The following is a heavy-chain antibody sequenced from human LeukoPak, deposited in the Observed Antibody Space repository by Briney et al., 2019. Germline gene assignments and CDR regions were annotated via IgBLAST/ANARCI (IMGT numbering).Heavy chain of an antibody. D-gene: IGHD4-17*01. J-gene: IGHJ4*02. CDR3: AKDFYDYGDY. CDR2: ISWNSGSI. Sequence: GGSLRLSCAASGFTFDDYAMPWVRQAPGKGLEWVSGISWNSGSIGYADSVKGRFTISRDNAKNSLYLQMNSLRAGDTALYYCAKDFYDYGDYWGQGTLVTVSS. V-gene: IGHV3-9*01. CDR1: GFTFDDYA.